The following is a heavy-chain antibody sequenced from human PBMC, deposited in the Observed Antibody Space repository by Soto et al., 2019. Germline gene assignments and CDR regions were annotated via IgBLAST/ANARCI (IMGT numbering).Heavy chain of an antibody. D-gene: IGHD2-15*01. V-gene: IGHV1-69*02. J-gene: IGHJ4*02. CDR3: ASSRLVVAATLGFDY. Sequence: QVQLVQSGAEVKKPGSSVKVSCKASGGTFSSYTISWVLQAPGQGLEWMGRIIPILGVANYAQKFQGRVTITADKSTSTAYMELSSLRSEDTAVYYCASSRLVVAATLGFDYWGQGTLVTVSS. CDR1: GGTFSSYT. CDR2: IIPILGVA.